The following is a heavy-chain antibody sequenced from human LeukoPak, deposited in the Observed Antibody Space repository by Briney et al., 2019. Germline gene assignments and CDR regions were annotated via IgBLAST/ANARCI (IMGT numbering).Heavy chain of an antibody. Sequence: SETLSLTCTVSGGSISSYYWSWIRQPPGKGLEWIGYIYYSGSTNYNPSLKSRVTISVDTSKNQFSLKLSSVTAADTAVYYCAGAGSYGYPFDYWGQGTLVTVSS. V-gene: IGHV4-59*01. CDR1: GGSISSYY. CDR2: IYYSGST. CDR3: AGAGSYGYPFDY. D-gene: IGHD5-18*01. J-gene: IGHJ4*02.